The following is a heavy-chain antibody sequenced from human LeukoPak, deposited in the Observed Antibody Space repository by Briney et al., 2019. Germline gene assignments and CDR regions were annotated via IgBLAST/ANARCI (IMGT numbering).Heavy chain of an antibody. J-gene: IGHJ6*03. V-gene: IGHV4-59*01. Sequence: NPSETLSLTCTVSGGSISSYSWSWIRQPPGKGLEWIGYIYYTGSTNYNPSLKSRVTISVDTSKNQFSLKLSSVTAADTAVYYCARSLYYYYYMDVWGKGTTVTVSS. CDR2: IYYTGST. CDR3: ARSLYYYYYMDV. CDR1: GGSISSYS.